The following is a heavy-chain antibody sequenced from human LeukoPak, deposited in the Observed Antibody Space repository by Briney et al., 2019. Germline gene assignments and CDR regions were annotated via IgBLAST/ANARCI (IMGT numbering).Heavy chain of an antibody. J-gene: IGHJ4*02. Sequence: GGSLRLSCAASGFTFSSYWMHWVRQAPGKGLVWVSRINSDGSSTRYADSVKGRFTISRDNAKNTLYLQMNSLRAEDTAVYYCAKLTSLGSGYDYGYFDYWGQGTLVTVSS. CDR3: AKLTSLGSGYDYGYFDY. CDR2: INSDGSST. CDR1: GFTFSSYW. V-gene: IGHV3-74*01. D-gene: IGHD5-12*01.